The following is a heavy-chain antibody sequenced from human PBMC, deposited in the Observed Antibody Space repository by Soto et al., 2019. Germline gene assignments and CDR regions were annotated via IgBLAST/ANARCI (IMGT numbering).Heavy chain of an antibody. J-gene: IGHJ6*02. CDR1: GSTFTSYA. CDR2: INAGNGNT. CDR3: ARNSVLIGLMDF. D-gene: IGHD2-8*01. V-gene: IGHV1-3*01. Sequence: ASVKVSCKASGSTFTSYAMHWVLRVPGERLEWMGWINAGNGNTKYSQNFQGRVTSTRDTSASTAYMELRSLRSADTAVYYCARNSVLIGLMDFWGPGTIVTVSS.